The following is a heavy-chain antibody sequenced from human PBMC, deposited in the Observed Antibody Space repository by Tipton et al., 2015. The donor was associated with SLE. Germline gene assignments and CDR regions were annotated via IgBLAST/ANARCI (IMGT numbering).Heavy chain of an antibody. Sequence: GSLRLSCVASGFTFNHYDMHWVRQAPGKGLEWVAFIHYDGSDPYYADSVKGRFTISRDNSKNTVFLQMNSLTTEDTGLYYCAKDGDIDALDIWGQGTTVIVSA. J-gene: IGHJ3*02. V-gene: IGHV3-30*02. CDR1: GFTFNHYD. CDR3: AKDGDIDALDI. CDR2: IHYDGSDP.